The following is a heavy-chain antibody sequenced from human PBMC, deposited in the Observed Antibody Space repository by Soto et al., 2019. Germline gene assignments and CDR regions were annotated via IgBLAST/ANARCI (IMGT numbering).Heavy chain of an antibody. CDR2: ISGGSSVT. CDR3: AKVLSKNYYYPFDF. V-gene: IGHV3-23*01. Sequence: LRLSCTASGFTFSDYAMAWVRQAPGKGLEWVSTISGGSSVTYYGDSVKGRFTISRDNAKKTLFLQLNRLSAEDTATYYCAKVLSKNYYYPFDFWGQGTQVTVSA. J-gene: IGHJ4*02. D-gene: IGHD3-10*01. CDR1: GFTFSDYA.